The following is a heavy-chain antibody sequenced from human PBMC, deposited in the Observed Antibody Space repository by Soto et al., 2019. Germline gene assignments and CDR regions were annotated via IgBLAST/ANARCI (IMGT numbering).Heavy chain of an antibody. Sequence: PGGSLRLSCAASGFPFSTYWMHWVRQAPGKGPVWVSRINNDGSTTRYADSVKGRFTISRDNAKNTLYLQMNSLRAEDTAVYYCASHCLYYCGLDVWGQGTRVTVSS. J-gene: IGHJ6*02. CDR2: INNDGSTT. CDR3: ASHCLYYCGLDV. V-gene: IGHV3-74*01. D-gene: IGHD2-21*02. CDR1: GFPFSTYW.